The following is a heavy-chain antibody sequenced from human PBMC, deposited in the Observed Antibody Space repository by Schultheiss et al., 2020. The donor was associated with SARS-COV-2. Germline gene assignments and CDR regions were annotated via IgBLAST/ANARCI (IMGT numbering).Heavy chain of an antibody. CDR2: INHSGST. D-gene: IGHD6-13*01. CDR1: GGSFSGYY. Sequence: ESLKISCAVYGGSFSGYYWSWIRQPPGKGLEWIGEINHSGSTNYNPSLKSRVTISVDTSKNQFSLKLSSVTAADTAVYYCARWAIAAAGLFDYWGQGTLVTVSS. CDR3: ARWAIAAAGLFDY. J-gene: IGHJ4*02. V-gene: IGHV4-34*01.